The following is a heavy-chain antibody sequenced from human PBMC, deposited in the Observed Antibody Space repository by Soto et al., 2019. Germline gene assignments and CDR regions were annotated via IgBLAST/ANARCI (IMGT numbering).Heavy chain of an antibody. V-gene: IGHV4-30-2*01. D-gene: IGHD3-9*01. CDR2: IYHSGTS. J-gene: IGHJ6*02. Sequence: PSETLSLTCAVSGDSISSGGFSWSWIRQPPGKGLERIGYIYHSGTSFYNPSLKSRVTISVDTSKNQFSLKLSSVTAADTAVYYCARVDARYFGHPPYYYYGMDVWGQGTTVTVSS. CDR3: ARVDARYFGHPPYYYYGMDV. CDR1: GDSISSGGFS.